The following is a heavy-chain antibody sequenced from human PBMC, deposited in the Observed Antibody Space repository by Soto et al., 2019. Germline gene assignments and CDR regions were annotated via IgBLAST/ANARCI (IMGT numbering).Heavy chain of an antibody. D-gene: IGHD3-22*01. Sequence: SETLSLTCTVSGGSVSSGSYYWSWIRQPPGKGLEWIGYIYYSGSTNYNPSLKSRVTISVDTSKNQFSLRLSSVTAADTAVYYCARAYYYDSSGYYHEPQIYFDYWGQGTLATVSS. V-gene: IGHV4-61*01. J-gene: IGHJ4*02. CDR1: GGSVSSGSYY. CDR3: ARAYYYDSSGYYHEPQIYFDY. CDR2: IYYSGST.